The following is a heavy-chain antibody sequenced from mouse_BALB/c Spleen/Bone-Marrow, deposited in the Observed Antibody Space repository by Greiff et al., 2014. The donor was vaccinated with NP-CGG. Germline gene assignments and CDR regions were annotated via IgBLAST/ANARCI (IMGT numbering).Heavy chain of an antibody. Sequence: LMESGAEPAKPGASVKMSCKASGYTFTSYWMHWVKQRPGQGLEWIGYINPSTGYTEYNQKFKDKATLTADKSSSTAYMQLSSLTSEDSAVYYCARGVGRAFDYWGQGTTLTVSS. D-gene: IGHD4-1*01. V-gene: IGHV1-7*01. CDR2: INPSTGYT. J-gene: IGHJ2*01. CDR3: ARGVGRAFDY. CDR1: GYTFTSYW.